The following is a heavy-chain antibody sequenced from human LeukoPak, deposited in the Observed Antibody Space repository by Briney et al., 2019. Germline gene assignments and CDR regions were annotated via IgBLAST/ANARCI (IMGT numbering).Heavy chain of an antibody. CDR2: IYYSGST. D-gene: IGHD6-13*01. CDR1: GGSISSYY. J-gene: IGHJ4*02. CDR3: ARGSKYSSSWYFDY. Sequence: PSETLSLTCTVSGGSISSYYWSWIRQPPGKGLEWIGYIYYSGSTNYNPSLKSRVTISVDTSKNQFSLKLSSVTAADTAVSYCARGSKYSSSWYFDYWGQGTLVTVSS. V-gene: IGHV4-59*01.